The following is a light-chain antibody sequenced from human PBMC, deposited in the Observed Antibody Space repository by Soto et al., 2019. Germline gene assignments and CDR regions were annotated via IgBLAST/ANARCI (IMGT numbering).Light chain of an antibody. Sequence: EIVMTQSPATLSVSPGERATLSCRASQSVSSNLAWYQQKPGQAPRPLIYGESTRATGIPARFSGSGSGTEFTLTISSLQSEDFAVYYWQQYNNWPLTFGGGTKVEIK. CDR1: QSVSSN. V-gene: IGKV3D-15*01. CDR3: QQYNNWPLT. CDR2: GES. J-gene: IGKJ4*01.